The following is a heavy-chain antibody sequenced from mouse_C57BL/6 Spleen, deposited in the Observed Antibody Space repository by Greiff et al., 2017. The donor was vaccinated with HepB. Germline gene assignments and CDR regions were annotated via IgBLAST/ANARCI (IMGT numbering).Heavy chain of an antibody. V-gene: IGHV1-81*01. Sequence: VQLQQSGAELARPGASVKLSCKASGYTFTSYGISWVKQRTGQGLEWIGEFFPRSGNTYYNEKFKGKSTLTADNSSSTAYMEFRSLTSEDSAVYFCAREEASLLSDIWGTGTTVTVSS. CDR1: GYTFTSYG. CDR3: AREEASLLSDI. D-gene: IGHD3-2*02. CDR2: FFPRSGNT. J-gene: IGHJ1*03.